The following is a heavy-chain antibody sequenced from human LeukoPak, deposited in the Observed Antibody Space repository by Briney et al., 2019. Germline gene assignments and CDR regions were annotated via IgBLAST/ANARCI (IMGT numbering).Heavy chain of an antibody. Sequence: ASVKVSCKASGYTFTGYYMHWVRQAPGQGLEWMGWINPNSGGTNYAQKFQGRVTMTRDTSISTAYMELSRLRSDDTAVYYCARDSLYYDYVWGSLREYYFDYWGQGTLVTVSS. V-gene: IGHV1-2*02. J-gene: IGHJ4*02. CDR3: ARDSLYYDYVWGSLREYYFDY. CDR1: GYTFTGYY. CDR2: INPNSGGT. D-gene: IGHD3-16*01.